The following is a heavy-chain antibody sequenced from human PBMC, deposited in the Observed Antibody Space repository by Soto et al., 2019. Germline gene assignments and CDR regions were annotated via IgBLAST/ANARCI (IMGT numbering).Heavy chain of an antibody. V-gene: IGHV3-23*01. J-gene: IGHJ4*02. CDR2: ISGSGGST. CDR1: GFTFSSYA. CDR3: AKASGWFGEFDY. D-gene: IGHD3-10*01. Sequence: EVQLLESGGGLVQPGGSLRLSCAASGFTFSSYAMSWVRQAPGKGLEWVSAISGSGGSTYYADSVKGRFTISRDNSKNRLYLQMTSLRAEDTAVYYCAKASGWFGEFDYWGQGTLVTVSS.